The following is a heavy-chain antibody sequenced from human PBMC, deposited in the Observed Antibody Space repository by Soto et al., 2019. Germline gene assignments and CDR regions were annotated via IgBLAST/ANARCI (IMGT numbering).Heavy chain of an antibody. CDR3: ARALTLYSQSSGY. D-gene: IGHD3-16*01. CDR2: INPNSGGI. Sequence: ASVKVSCKASGYSFTAYYMYWVRQATGQGLEWRGWINPNSGGINYEQKFQGRVTMTRDTSSSTVYMELSWRRSDDTAVYYCARALTLYSQSSGYGGQGTLVTVSS. V-gene: IGHV1-2*02. CDR1: GYSFTAYY. J-gene: IGHJ4*02.